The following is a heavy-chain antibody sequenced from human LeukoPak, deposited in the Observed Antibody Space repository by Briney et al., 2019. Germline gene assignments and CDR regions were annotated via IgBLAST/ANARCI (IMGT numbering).Heavy chain of an antibody. V-gene: IGHV4-34*01. J-gene: IGHJ6*03. CDR3: ASLGYCSSTSCHGGYYYYMDV. Sequence: SQTLSLTCAVYGGFFRGYYWIWIRQPPGKVQKRIGEINHSGSTNYNPSLKSRVTISVDTSKNQFSLKLSSVTAADTAVYYCASLGYCSSTSCHGGYYYYMDVWGKGTTVTVSS. CDR2: INHSGST. CDR1: GGFFRGYY. D-gene: IGHD2-2*03.